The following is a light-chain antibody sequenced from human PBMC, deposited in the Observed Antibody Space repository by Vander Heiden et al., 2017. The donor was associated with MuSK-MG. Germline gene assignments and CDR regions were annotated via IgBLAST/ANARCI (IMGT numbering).Light chain of an antibody. J-gene: IGLJ2*01. Sequence: QSVLTQPPSVSGAPGQRVTISCPGSSSNIGAGYDVHWYQQLPGTAPKLLIYGNSNRTSGVPDRFSGSKSGTSASLAITGLQAEDEADYYCQSYDSSRSGVVFGGGTKLTVL. V-gene: IGLV1-40*01. CDR2: GNS. CDR3: QSYDSSRSGVV. CDR1: SSNIGAGYD.